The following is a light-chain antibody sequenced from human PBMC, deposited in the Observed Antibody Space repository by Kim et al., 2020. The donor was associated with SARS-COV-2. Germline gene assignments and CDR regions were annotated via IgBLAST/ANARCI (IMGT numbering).Light chain of an antibody. CDR2: AAS. J-gene: IGKJ4*01. CDR1: QGISSW. CDR3: QQYNSYPVT. Sequence: DIQMTQSPSSLSASVGDRVTITCRASQGISSWLAWYQQKPEKAPKSLIYAASNLQSGVPSRFSGSGSGTDFTLTISGLQPEVFATYYCQQYNSYPVTFGGGTKLEIK. V-gene: IGKV1D-16*01.